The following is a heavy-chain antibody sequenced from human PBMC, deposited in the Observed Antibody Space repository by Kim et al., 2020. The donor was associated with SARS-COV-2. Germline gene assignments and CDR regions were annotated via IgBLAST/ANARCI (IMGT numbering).Heavy chain of an antibody. J-gene: IGHJ6*02. V-gene: IGHV1-69*13. Sequence: SVKVSCKASGGTFSSYAISWVRQAPGQGLEWMGGIIPIFGTANYAQKFQGRVTITADESTSTAYMELSSLRSEDTAVYYCARGGEYSSSNGYYYYGMDVWGQGTTVTVSS. CDR3: ARGGEYSSSNGYYYYGMDV. D-gene: IGHD6-6*01. CDR1: GGTFSSYA. CDR2: IIPIFGTA.